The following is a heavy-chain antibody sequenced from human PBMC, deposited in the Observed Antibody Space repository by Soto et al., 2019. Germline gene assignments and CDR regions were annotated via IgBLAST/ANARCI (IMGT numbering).Heavy chain of an antibody. CDR3: AKPPPRAQSLVRYYFDY. V-gene: IGHV5-51*01. CDR1: GYSFTNYW. CDR2: IFPDDSDI. J-gene: IGHJ4*02. Sequence: PGESLKISCKGSGYSFTNYWIGWLRQMPGKGLEWMGIIFPDDSDIKYSTSFQGQVIISADRSITTAYLQMSSLKASDTAIYYCAKPPPRAQSLVRYYFDYWGQGTPVTVSS. D-gene: IGHD3-10*01.